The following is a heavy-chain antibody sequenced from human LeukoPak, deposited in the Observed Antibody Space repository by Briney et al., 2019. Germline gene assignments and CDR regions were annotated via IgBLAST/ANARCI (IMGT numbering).Heavy chain of an antibody. CDR1: GFTFSSYS. CDR3: AKDVRYYDSSGYYPDY. V-gene: IGHV3-30*18. D-gene: IGHD3-22*01. Sequence: PGGSLRLSCAASGFTFSSYSMNWVRQAPGKGLEWVAVISYDGSNKYYADSVKGRFTISRDNSKNTLYLQMNSLRAEDTAVYYCAKDVRYYDSSGYYPDYWGQGTLVTVSS. J-gene: IGHJ4*02. CDR2: ISYDGSNK.